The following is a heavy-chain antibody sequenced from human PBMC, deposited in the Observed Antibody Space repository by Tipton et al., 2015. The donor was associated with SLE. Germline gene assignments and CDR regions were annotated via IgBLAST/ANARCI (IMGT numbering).Heavy chain of an antibody. CDR2: IYHSESP. J-gene: IGHJ4*02. D-gene: IGHD6-13*01. Sequence: TLSLTCAVSGGSIISSSWWSWVRQPPGKGLEWIGDIYHSESPNYNPSLKSRVTISVDRSKNQFSLNLSSVTAADTAVYYCARGEQLAAFLDYWGQGTLVTVSS. V-gene: IGHV4-4*02. CDR1: GGSIISSSW. CDR3: ARGEQLAAFLDY.